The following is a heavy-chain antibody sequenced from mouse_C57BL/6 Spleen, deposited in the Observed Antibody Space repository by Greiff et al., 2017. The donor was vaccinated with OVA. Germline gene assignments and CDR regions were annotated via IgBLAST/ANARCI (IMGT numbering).Heavy chain of an antibody. J-gene: IGHJ3*01. Sequence: EVKVEESGGGLVKPGGSLKLSCAASGFTFSSYAMSWVRQTPEKRLEWVATISDGGSYTSYPDNVKGRFTSSRDNAKNNLYLQMSHLKSEDTAMYYCARDLWEEAYWGQGTLVTVSA. CDR2: ISDGGSYT. CDR1: GFTFSSYA. CDR3: ARDLWEEAY. V-gene: IGHV5-4*01. D-gene: IGHD4-1*01.